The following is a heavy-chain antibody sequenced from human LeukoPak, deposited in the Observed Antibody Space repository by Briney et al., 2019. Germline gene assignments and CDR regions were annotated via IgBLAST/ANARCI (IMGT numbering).Heavy chain of an antibody. J-gene: IGHJ4*02. CDR3: AKDRDSSAFDY. Sequence: GGSLRLSCAASGFTFSDYYMSWIRQAPGKGLEWVSYISSGGSTIYYADSVKGRFTISRDNSKNTLYLQMNSLRAEDTAVYYCAKDRDSSAFDYWGQGTLVTVSS. V-gene: IGHV3-11*04. CDR2: ISSGGSTI. CDR1: GFTFSDYY. D-gene: IGHD6-19*01.